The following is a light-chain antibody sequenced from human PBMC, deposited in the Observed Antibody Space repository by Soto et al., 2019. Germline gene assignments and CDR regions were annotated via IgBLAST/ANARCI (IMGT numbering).Light chain of an antibody. CDR2: GAS. CDR3: QQYNNWPIT. CDR1: QTILSN. J-gene: IGKJ5*01. Sequence: EIVMTQSPATLSVSPGGSSTLSCRAIQTILSNLAWYQQKPGQAPRLLIYGASTRATGIPARFSGSGSGTEFTLTISSLRSEDFAVYYCQQYNNWPITFGQGTRLEIK. V-gene: IGKV3-15*01.